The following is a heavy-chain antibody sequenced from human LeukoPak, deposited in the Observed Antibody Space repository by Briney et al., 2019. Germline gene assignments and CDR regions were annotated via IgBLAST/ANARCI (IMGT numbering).Heavy chain of an antibody. V-gene: IGHV3-23*01. CDR2: ISGSGGST. Sequence: PGGSLRLSCAASGLTVSSNYMSWVRQAPGKGLEWVSAISGSGGSTYYADSVKGRFTISRDNSKNTLYLQMNSLRAEDTAVYYCAKDFYTGDGDYERKVIDYWGQGTLVTVSS. J-gene: IGHJ4*02. D-gene: IGHD4-17*01. CDR1: GLTVSSNY. CDR3: AKDFYTGDGDYERKVIDY.